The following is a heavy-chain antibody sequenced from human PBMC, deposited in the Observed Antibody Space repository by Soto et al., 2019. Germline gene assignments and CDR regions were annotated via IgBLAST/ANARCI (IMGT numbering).Heavy chain of an antibody. CDR1: GFTFSSYA. D-gene: IGHD6-19*01. Sequence: QVQLVESGGGVVQPGRSLRLSCAASGFTFSSYAMHWVRQAPGKGLEWVAVISYDGSNKYYADSVKGRFTISRDNSKNTLYLQMNSLRAEDTAVYYCAREYSSGFFPHVELDYYYYGMDVWGQGTTVTVSS. J-gene: IGHJ6*02. CDR3: AREYSSGFFPHVELDYYYYGMDV. CDR2: ISYDGSNK. V-gene: IGHV3-30-3*01.